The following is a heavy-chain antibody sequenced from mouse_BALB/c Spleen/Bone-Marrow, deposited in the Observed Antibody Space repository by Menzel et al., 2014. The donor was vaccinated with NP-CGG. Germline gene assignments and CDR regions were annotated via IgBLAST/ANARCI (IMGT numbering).Heavy chain of an antibody. CDR2: IYPSDSYT. CDR1: GYTFTSYW. V-gene: IGHV1-69*02. CDR3: TRSRVYYFDY. Sequence: VQLQQSGAELVRPGASVKLSCKASGYTFTSYWINWVKQRPGQGLEWIGNIYPSDSYTNYNQKFKDKATLTVDKSSSTAYMQLSSPTSEDSAVYYCTRSRVYYFDYWGQGTTLTVSS. J-gene: IGHJ2*01.